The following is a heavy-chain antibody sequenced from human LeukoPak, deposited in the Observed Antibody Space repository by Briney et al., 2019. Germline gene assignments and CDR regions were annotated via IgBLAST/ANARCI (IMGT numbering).Heavy chain of an antibody. V-gene: IGHV3-21*01. CDR1: GFTFSSYS. Sequence: GGCLRLSCAASGFTFSSYSMNWVRQAAGKGLEWVSSISSSSSYIYYADSVKGRLTISRDNAKNSLYLQMNSLRANYKAADYGPREGGSNDNDSSRNYLLEHWGQGTLVPVSS. J-gene: IGHJ5*02. CDR2: ISSSSSYI. CDR3: PREGGSNDNDSSRNYLLEH. D-gene: IGHD3-22*01.